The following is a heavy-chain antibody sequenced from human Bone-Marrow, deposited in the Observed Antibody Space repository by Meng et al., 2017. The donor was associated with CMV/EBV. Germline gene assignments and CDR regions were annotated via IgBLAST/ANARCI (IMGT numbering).Heavy chain of an antibody. Sequence: GESLKISCAASGFTFSSYGMHWVRQAPGKGLEWVAFIRYDGSNKYYADSVKGRFTISRDNSKNTLYLQMNSLRAEDTAVDYCAKNRGYSEDYVPTLYYYYGMDVWGQGTTVTVSS. D-gene: IGHD3-16*01. CDR3: AKNRGYSEDYVPTLYYYYGMDV. J-gene: IGHJ6*02. V-gene: IGHV3-30*02. CDR1: GFTFSSYG. CDR2: IRYDGSNK.